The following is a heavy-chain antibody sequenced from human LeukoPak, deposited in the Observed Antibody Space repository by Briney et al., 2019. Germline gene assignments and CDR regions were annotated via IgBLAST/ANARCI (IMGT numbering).Heavy chain of an antibody. CDR3: ARSPQIGGATLNY. D-gene: IGHD1-26*01. CDR2: MNPNSGNT. CDR1: GYTFTSYD. V-gene: IGHV1-8*03. J-gene: IGHJ4*02. Sequence: GASVKVSCKASGYTFTSYDINWVRQATGQGLEWMGWMNPNSGNTGYAQKFQGRVTITRNTSISTAYMELSSLRSEDTAVYYCARSPQIGGATLNYWGQGTLVTVSS.